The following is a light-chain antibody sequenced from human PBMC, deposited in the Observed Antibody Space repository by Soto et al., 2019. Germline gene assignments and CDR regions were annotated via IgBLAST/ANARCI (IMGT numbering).Light chain of an antibody. Sequence: DIVMTQSPDSLAVSLGERATINCKSSQSVLYSSNNKDCLAWYQQKPGQPPKLLLYWASTRESGVPDRFSGSGSGTDFTLTISSLQAEDVAIYYCQQFSSPPFFPFGQGTKGDIK. CDR2: WAS. J-gene: IGKJ2*01. V-gene: IGKV4-1*01. CDR3: QQFSSPPFFP. CDR1: QSVLYSSNNKDC.